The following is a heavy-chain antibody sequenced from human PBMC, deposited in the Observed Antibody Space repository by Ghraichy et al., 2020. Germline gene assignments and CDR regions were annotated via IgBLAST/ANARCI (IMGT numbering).Heavy chain of an antibody. Sequence: SVKVSCKASGGTFSSYAISWVRQAPGQGLEWMGGIIPIFGTANYAQKFQGRVTITADESTSTAYMELSSLRSEDTAVYYCARVWGDYYEPNYYYYGMDVWGQGTTVTVSS. CDR3: ARVWGDYYEPNYYYYGMDV. V-gene: IGHV1-69*13. CDR1: GGTFSSYA. D-gene: IGHD3-22*01. J-gene: IGHJ6*02. CDR2: IIPIFGTA.